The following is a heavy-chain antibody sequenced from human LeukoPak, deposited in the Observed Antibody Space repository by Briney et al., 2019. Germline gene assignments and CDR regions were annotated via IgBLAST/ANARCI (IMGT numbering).Heavy chain of an antibody. Sequence: PSETLSLNCTVSRDSISSYYWSWIRQPPGKGLEWIGYISYSGSTNYNPSLKSRVTISIDTSKNQFSLKLSSVTAADTAVYYCARARSYYGDYTHLDYWGQGTLVTVSS. J-gene: IGHJ4*02. D-gene: IGHD4-17*01. CDR3: ARARSYYGDYTHLDY. V-gene: IGHV4-59*01. CDR1: RDSISSYY. CDR2: ISYSGST.